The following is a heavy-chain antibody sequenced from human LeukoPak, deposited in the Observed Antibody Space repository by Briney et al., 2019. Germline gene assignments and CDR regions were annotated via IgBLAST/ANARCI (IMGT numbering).Heavy chain of an antibody. D-gene: IGHD3-9*01. CDR2: ISSRSSNI. Sequence: GGSLRLSCAASGFIFCAYSMNWVRQAPGKGLEWVSSISSRSSNIYYADSMKGRFTVSRDNAKNSLYLQMNSLRAEDTAVYYCARALYYDILTNYQTHTYYFDYWGQGTLLTVSS. CDR1: GFIFCAYS. CDR3: ARALYYDILTNYQTHTYYFDY. J-gene: IGHJ4*02. V-gene: IGHV3-21*01.